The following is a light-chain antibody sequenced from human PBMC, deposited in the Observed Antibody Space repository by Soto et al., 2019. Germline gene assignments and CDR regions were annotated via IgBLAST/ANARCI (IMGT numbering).Light chain of an antibody. Sequence: QSALTQPASVSGSPGQSITISCTGSSSDIGGYNYVSWYQQHPGKAPKLMIYGVSNRPSGVSNRFSGSKSGNTASLTISGLLPEDEADYYCSSYTSSSTLDYVFGTGTKLTVL. CDR1: SSDIGGYNY. CDR3: SSYTSSSTLDYV. V-gene: IGLV2-14*01. J-gene: IGLJ1*01. CDR2: GVS.